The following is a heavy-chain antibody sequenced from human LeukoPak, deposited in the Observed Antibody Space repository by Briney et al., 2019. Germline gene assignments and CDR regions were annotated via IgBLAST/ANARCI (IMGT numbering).Heavy chain of an antibody. CDR2: ITWNSVSM. J-gene: IGHJ3*02. D-gene: IGHD1-1*01. V-gene: IGHV3-9*01. CDR3: ARDLDGAVAFDI. CDR1: GFKFDDYG. Sequence: GGSLRLSCTTSGFKFDDYGMNWVRQAPGKGLEWVSAITWNSVSMGYADSVKGRFTISRDNAKNSLYLLMNSLRAEDTAVYYCARDLDGAVAFDIWGQGTMVTVSS.